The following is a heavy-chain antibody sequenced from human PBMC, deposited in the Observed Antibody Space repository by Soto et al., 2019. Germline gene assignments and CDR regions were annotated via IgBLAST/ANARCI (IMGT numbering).Heavy chain of an antibody. Sequence: ASVKVSCKASGYTFTSYYMHWVRQAPGQGLEWMGIINPSGGSTSYAQKFQGRVTMTRDTSTSTVYMELSSLRSEDTAVYYCARDSQTHPPPGPTDYWGQGTLVTVSS. CDR1: GYTFTSYY. J-gene: IGHJ4*02. CDR3: ARDSQTHPPPGPTDY. CDR2: INPSGGST. V-gene: IGHV1-46*03.